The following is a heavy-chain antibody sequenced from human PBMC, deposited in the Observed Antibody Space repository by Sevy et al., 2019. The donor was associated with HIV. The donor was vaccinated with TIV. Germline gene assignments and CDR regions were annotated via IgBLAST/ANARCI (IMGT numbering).Heavy chain of an antibody. J-gene: IGHJ4*02. V-gene: IGHV4-34*01. CDR1: GGSFSDYY. CDR3: TRGPDLGYCSTSNCYVFDY. Sequence: SETLSLTCAVYGGSFSDYYWNWIRQSPGKGLEWIGEINHSEISNYNPSLRSRVTISVDPSKNQFSLKVNSVTAADTAVYYGTRGPDLGYCSTSNCYVFDYWGQGTQVTVSS. D-gene: IGHD2-2*01. CDR2: INHSEIS.